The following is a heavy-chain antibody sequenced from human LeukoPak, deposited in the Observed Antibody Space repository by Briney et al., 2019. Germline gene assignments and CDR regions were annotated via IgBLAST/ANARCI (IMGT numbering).Heavy chain of an antibody. D-gene: IGHD4-17*01. V-gene: IGHV4-59*13. Sequence: PSETLSLTCTVSGDSISSYYWSWIRQPPGKGLEWIGYIYYSENTYYNPSLKSRVTTSVDTSKNQFSLKLTSVTAADTAVYYCARRGYGDYGDYWGQGTLVTVSS. CDR3: ARRGYGDYGDY. CDR1: GDSISSYY. J-gene: IGHJ4*02. CDR2: IYYSENT.